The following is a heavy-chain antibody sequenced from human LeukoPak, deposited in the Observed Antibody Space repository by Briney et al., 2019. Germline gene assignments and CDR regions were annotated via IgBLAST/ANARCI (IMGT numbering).Heavy chain of an antibody. J-gene: IGHJ5*02. D-gene: IGHD2-2*01. CDR3: ARRYCSSTSCYRDNWFDP. V-gene: IGHV1-8*01. Sequence: ASVKVSCMASGYTFTSYDINWVRQATGQGLEWMGWMNPNSGNTGYAQKFQGRVTMTRDTSISTAYMELSSLRSEDTAVYYCARRYCSSTSCYRDNWFDPWGQGTLVTVSS. CDR2: MNPNSGNT. CDR1: GYTFTSYD.